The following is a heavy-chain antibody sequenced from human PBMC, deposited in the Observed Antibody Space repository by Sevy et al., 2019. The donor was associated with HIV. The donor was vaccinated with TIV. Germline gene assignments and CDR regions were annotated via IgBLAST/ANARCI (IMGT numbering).Heavy chain of an antibody. Sequence: GESLKISCKGSGYSFSDYWIGWVRRKPGKGLEWMGIIYPGDSETRYNPSFEGQVTISADTSINTAYLEGRSLKASDTAMYYCARHKLSYDNNWIQDNWFDPWGQGTLVTVSS. CDR1: GYSFSDYW. V-gene: IGHV5-51*01. D-gene: IGHD1-1*01. CDR3: ARHKLSYDNNWIQDNWFDP. J-gene: IGHJ5*02. CDR2: IYPGDSET.